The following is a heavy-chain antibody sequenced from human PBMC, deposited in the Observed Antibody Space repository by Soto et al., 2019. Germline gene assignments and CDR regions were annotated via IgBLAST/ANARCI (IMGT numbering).Heavy chain of an antibody. CDR2: IIPIFGTA. D-gene: IGHD2-15*01. CDR3: ARKRDIVSHNWFDP. J-gene: IGHJ5*02. CDR1: GGTFSSYA. Sequence: GASVKVSCKASGGTFSSYASSWVRQAPGQGLEWMGGIIPIFGTANSAQKFQGRVTITADESTSTAYMELSSLRSEDTAVYYCARKRDIVSHNWFDPWGQGTLVTVSS. V-gene: IGHV1-69*13.